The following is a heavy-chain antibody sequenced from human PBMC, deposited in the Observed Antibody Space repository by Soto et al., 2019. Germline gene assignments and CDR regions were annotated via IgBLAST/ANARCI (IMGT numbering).Heavy chain of an antibody. CDR2: IYPEDSDT. CDR1: GYSFISYW. J-gene: IGHJ4*02. Sequence: PGESLKISCKGSGYSFISYWIGWVRLMPGKGLEWMGIIYPEDSDTRYSPSFQGQVTISADKSINTAYLQWSSLKASDTAMYFCARRDGRGKGPLDYWGQGTLVTVDS. CDR3: ARRDGRGKGPLDY. D-gene: IGHD3-10*01. V-gene: IGHV5-51*01.